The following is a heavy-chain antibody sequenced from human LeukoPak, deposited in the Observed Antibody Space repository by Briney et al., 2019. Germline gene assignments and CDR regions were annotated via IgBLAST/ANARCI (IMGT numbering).Heavy chain of an antibody. CDR3: ARDLGGYYYYGMDV. CDR1: GFTFSSYA. CDR2: ISSNGGST. V-gene: IGHV3-64*01. J-gene: IGHJ6*02. Sequence: GGSLRLSCAASGFTFSSYAMHWVRQAPGKGLEYVSAISSNGGSTYYANSVKGRFTISRDNSKNTLYLQMGSLRAEDMAVYYCARDLGGYYYYGMDVWGQGTTVTVSS.